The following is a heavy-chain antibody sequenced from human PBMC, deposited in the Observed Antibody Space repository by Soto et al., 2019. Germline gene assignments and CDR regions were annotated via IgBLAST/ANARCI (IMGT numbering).Heavy chain of an antibody. Sequence: EVQLLESGGGLVQPGGSLRLSCAASGFTFSSYAMSWVRQAPGKGLEWVSAISGSGGSTYYADSVKGRFTISRDNSKNTLYLQMNSLRAEDTAVYYCAKENYILTGYYNNLFVRWGQGTLVTVSS. D-gene: IGHD3-9*01. J-gene: IGHJ5*02. CDR1: GFTFSSYA. CDR3: AKENYILTGYYNNLFVR. CDR2: ISGSGGST. V-gene: IGHV3-23*01.